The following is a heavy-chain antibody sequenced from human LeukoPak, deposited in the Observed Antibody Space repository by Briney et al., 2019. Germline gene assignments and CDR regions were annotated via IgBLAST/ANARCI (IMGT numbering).Heavy chain of an antibody. J-gene: IGHJ4*02. CDR1: GVTLSSYW. V-gene: IGHV3-7*03. CDR3: ARRVGY. CDR2: RKQDGREE. Sequence: GGTPRLSCAASGVTLSSYWTSWVRHARGQGLEWVAKRKQDGREESNVDYVKGRFPISRDNAKNSLYRQMNSLRAEDTAVYYCARRVGYWGQGTVVSVSS.